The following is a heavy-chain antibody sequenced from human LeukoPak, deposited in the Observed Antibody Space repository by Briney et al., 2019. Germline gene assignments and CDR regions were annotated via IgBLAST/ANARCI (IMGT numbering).Heavy chain of an antibody. J-gene: IGHJ4*02. CDR1: GFTFSSNW. D-gene: IGHD1-26*01. Sequence: PGGSLRLSCAASGFTFSSNWMHWVRQAPGKGLVWASRIKGDGSSTSYADSVKGRFTISRDNAKNTLFLQMSSLRAEDTAVYYCVRDGVGAPPFDYWGQGALVTVSS. CDR2: IKGDGSST. V-gene: IGHV3-74*01. CDR3: VRDGVGAPPFDY.